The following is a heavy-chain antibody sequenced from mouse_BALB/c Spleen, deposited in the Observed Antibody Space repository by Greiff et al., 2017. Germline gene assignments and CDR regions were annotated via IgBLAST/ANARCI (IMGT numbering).Heavy chain of an antibody. Sequence: VQLQESGPQLVRPGASVKISCKASGYSFTSYWMHWVKQRPGQGLEWIGMIDPSDSETRLNQKFKDKATLTVDKSSSTAYMQLSSPTSEDSAVYYCARYYDYDGLYYFDYWGQGTTLTVSS. D-gene: IGHD2-4*01. CDR1: GYSFTSYW. CDR2: IDPSDSET. V-gene: IGHV1S126*01. J-gene: IGHJ2*01. CDR3: ARYYDYDGLYYFDY.